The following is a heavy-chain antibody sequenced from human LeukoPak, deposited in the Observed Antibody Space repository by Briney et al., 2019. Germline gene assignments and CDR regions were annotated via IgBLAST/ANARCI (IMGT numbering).Heavy chain of an antibody. CDR3: ARSGAGPIDY. D-gene: IGHD6-19*01. Sequence: GGSLRLSCAASGFTFSRHAMHWVRQVPGKGLEWVAVISSDGSKKYHADSVKGRCTISRDNSKNTLYLQMDSLRPEDTALFYCARSGAGPIDYWGQGTLVTVSS. CDR1: GFTFSRHA. J-gene: IGHJ4*02. CDR2: ISSDGSKK. V-gene: IGHV3-30*04.